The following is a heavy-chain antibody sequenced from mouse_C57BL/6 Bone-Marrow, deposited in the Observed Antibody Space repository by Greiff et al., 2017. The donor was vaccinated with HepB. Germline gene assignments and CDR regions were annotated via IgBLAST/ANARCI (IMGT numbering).Heavy chain of an antibody. J-gene: IGHJ4*01. Sequence: VQLQESGAELARPGASVKLSCKASGYTFTSYGISWVKQRTGQGLEWIGEIYPRSGNTYYNEKFKGKATLTADKSSSTAYMELRSLTSEDSAVYFCARLLDYAMDYWGQGTSVTVSS. V-gene: IGHV1-81*01. CDR1: GYTFTSYG. D-gene: IGHD1-1*01. CDR2: IYPRSGNT. CDR3: ARLLDYAMDY.